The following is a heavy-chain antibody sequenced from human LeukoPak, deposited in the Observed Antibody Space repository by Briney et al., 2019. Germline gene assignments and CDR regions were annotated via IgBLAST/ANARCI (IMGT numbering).Heavy chain of an antibody. CDR3: AKRHSSTWYSN. J-gene: IGHJ4*02. D-gene: IGHD6-13*01. Sequence: GGSLRLSCAASGFTFSSYGMSWVRQAPGKGLEWVSAISGSGGSTYYADSVKGRFTISRDNSKNTLYLQMNRLRAEDTAVYYCAKRHSSTWYSNWGQGTLVTVSS. CDR1: GFTFSSYG. CDR2: ISGSGGST. V-gene: IGHV3-23*01.